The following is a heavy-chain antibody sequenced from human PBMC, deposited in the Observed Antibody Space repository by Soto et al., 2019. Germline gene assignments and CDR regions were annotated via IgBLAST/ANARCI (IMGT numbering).Heavy chain of an antibody. D-gene: IGHD6-25*01. CDR3: ARRKERSGPNYFDY. CDR1: GYTFTTYD. J-gene: IGHJ4*02. V-gene: IGHV1-8*01. CDR2: MNPYTGKA. Sequence: QVQLVQSGAEVKKPGASVKVSCKASGYTFTTYDINWVRQAPGQGLEWMGWMNPYTGKAGYAQKFQGRVTRTRDNSISTAYMELSGLRSEDTAVYYCARRKERSGPNYFDYWGQGTLVTVSS.